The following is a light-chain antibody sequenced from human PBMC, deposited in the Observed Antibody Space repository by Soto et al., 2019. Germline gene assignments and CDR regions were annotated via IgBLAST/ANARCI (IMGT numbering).Light chain of an antibody. V-gene: IGKV3-11*01. CDR3: QKYNSAPLT. Sequence: EIVLTQSPATLSLSPGERATLSCRASQSVSTYLAWYQQKPGQAPRLLIYDASKRATGIPVRFSGSGSGTDFTLTISSLQPEDVAAYYCQKYNSAPLTFGGGTKVDIK. CDR2: DAS. J-gene: IGKJ4*01. CDR1: QSVSTY.